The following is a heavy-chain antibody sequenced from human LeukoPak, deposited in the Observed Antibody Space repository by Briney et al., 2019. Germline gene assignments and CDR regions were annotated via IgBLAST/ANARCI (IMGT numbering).Heavy chain of an antibody. Sequence: GGSLRLSCAASGFTFSSYAMHWVRQAPGKGLEWVAVISYDGSNKYYADSVKGRFTISRDNSKNTLYLQMNSLRAEDTAVYYCARERGLDYWGQGTLVTVSS. CDR1: GFTFSSYA. J-gene: IGHJ4*02. V-gene: IGHV3-30-3*01. CDR3: ARERGLDY. CDR2: ISYDGSNK.